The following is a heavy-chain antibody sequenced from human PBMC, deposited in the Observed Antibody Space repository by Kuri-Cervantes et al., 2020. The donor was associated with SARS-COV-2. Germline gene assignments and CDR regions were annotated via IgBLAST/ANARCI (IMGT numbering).Heavy chain of an antibody. CDR2: IKQDGSEK. CDR3: ARSISSGWSFDY. V-gene: IGHV3-7*01. Sequence: ETLSLTCAASGFTFSSYWMSWVRQAPGKGLEWVANIKQDGSEKYYVDSVKGRFTISRDNAKNSLYLQMNSLRAEDTAVYYCARSISSGWSFDYWGQGTLVTVSS. CDR1: GFTFSSYW. D-gene: IGHD6-19*01. J-gene: IGHJ4*02.